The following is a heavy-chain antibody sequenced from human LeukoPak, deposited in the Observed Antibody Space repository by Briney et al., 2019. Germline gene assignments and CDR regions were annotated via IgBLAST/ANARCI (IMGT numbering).Heavy chain of an antibody. CDR2: MYLSGTT. CDR1: GGSISSVNL. J-gene: IGHJ4*02. D-gene: IGHD6-19*01. V-gene: IGHV4-4*02. Sequence: SGTLSLTCAVSGGSISSVNLWSWVRQPPGKGLEWVGEMYLSGTTTYNPSLKSRVTISIDKSKNQFSLSLRSVTAADTAVYYCAGLVGRYSTGMYYYFDYWGPGTLVTVSS. CDR3: AGLVGRYSTGMYYYFDY.